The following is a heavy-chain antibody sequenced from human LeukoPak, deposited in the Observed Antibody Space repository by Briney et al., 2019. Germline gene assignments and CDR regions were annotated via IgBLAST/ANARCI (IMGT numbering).Heavy chain of an antibody. Sequence: ASVKVSCTASGYTFTSYDFNWVRQATGQRPEWMGRINPNSGGTNYAQKFQGRVTMTRDTSISTAYMELSRLRSDDTAVYYCARDRVTAKYYYDSSGSDYWGQGTLVTVSS. CDR2: INPNSGGT. CDR1: GYTFTSYD. V-gene: IGHV1-2*06. CDR3: ARDRVTAKYYYDSSGSDY. D-gene: IGHD3-22*01. J-gene: IGHJ4*02.